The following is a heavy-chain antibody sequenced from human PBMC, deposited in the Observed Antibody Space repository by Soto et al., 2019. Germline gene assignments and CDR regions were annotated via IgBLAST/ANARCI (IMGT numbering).Heavy chain of an antibody. CDR2: IKQDGSEK. J-gene: IGHJ4*02. CDR3: TQGGYFDN. V-gene: IGHV3-7*01. Sequence: GSLRLSCAASGFTFSTYWMSWVRQAPGKGLEWVANIKQDGSEKYYVDSVKGRFTISRDNAKNSLYLEMNSLRVEDTAVYYCTQGGYFDNWGQGTLVTVSS. CDR1: GFTFSTYW.